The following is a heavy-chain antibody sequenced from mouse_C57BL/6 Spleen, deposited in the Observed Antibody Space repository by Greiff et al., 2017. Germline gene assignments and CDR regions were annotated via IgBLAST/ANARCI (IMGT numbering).Heavy chain of an antibody. CDR2: ISSGGSNI. J-gene: IGHJ2*01. D-gene: IGHD1-1*01. CDR1: GFTFSDYG. V-gene: IGHV5-17*01. CDR3: ASGYYGIAFDY. Sequence: EVKLMESGGGLVKPGGSLKLSCAASGFTFSDYGMPWVRQAPEKGLEWVAYISSGGSNIYYADTVKGRFTISRDNAKNTLFLQMTSLRSEDTAMYYCASGYYGIAFDYWGQGTTLTVSS.